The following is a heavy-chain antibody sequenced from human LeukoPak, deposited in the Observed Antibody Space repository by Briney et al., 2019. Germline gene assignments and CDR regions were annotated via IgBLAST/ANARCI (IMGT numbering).Heavy chain of an antibody. D-gene: IGHD3-10*01. J-gene: IGHJ4*02. CDR1: GASIDSSDYY. CDR3: AITLGPGGFDS. V-gene: IGHV4-39*01. Sequence: SETLSLTCSVSGASIDSSDYYWAWVRQPPGKGLECIGTFYYTGTTYYSPSLRSRVTISLDTSKKQFSLNLTSVTTADTAIYYCAITLGPGGFDSWGQGILVTVAS. CDR2: FYYTGTT.